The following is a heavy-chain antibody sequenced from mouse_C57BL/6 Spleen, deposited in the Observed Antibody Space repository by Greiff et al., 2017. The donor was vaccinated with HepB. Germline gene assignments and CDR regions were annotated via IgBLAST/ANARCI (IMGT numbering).Heavy chain of an antibody. D-gene: IGHD2-2*01. CDR2: IDPETGGT. CDR3: TRNGYLDY. V-gene: IGHV1-15*01. CDR1: GYTFTDYE. Sequence: VNLVESGAELVRPGASVTLSCKASGYTFTDYEMHWVKQTPVHGLEWIGAIDPETGGTAYNQKFKGKAILTADKSSSTAYMELRSLTSEDSAVYYCTRNGYLDYWGQGTTLTVSS. J-gene: IGHJ2*01.